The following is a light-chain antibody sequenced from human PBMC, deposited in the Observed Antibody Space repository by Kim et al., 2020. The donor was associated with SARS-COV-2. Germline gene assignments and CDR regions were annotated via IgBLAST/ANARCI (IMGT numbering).Light chain of an antibody. CDR2: WAS. J-gene: IGKJ4*01. V-gene: IGKV4-1*01. CDR3: QQYYRIPLI. Sequence: ATINCKSSQTILYSYNNKDCLAWYQQKPGQPPKLLIYWASTRESGVPDRFSGSGSGTDFTLTISSLQAEDVAVYYCQQYYRIPLIFGGGTKVDIK. CDR1: QTILYSYNNKDC.